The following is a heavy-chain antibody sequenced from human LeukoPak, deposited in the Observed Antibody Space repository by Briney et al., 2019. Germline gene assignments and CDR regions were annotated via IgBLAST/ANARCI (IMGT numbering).Heavy chain of an antibody. Sequence: GGSLRLSCAASGFTFSDYYMSWIRQAPGKGLMYVSRINIDGSITTYADSVKGRFTISRDNTKNTLYLQMNSLGAEDTAVYYCVRDKMMDDRGVGFDPWGQGTLVTVSS. J-gene: IGHJ5*02. V-gene: IGHV3-74*01. D-gene: IGHD1-1*01. CDR2: INIDGSIT. CDR3: VRDKMMDDRGVGFDP. CDR1: GFTFSDYY.